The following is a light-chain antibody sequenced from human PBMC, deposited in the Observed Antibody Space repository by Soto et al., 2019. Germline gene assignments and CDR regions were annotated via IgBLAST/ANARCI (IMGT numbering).Light chain of an antibody. Sequence: EGVLTQSPGTLSLPPGERATLSCRASQSVSNNYLAWYQQKPGQAPRLLIYGASNRATGIPDRFSGSGSGTDFTLTISRLEPEDFAVYYCQQYGSSGTFGQGTKVDIK. V-gene: IGKV3-20*01. CDR2: GAS. CDR1: QSVSNNY. J-gene: IGKJ1*01. CDR3: QQYGSSGT.